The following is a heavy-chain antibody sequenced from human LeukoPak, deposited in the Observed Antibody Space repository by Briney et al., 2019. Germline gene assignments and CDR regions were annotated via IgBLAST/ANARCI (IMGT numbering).Heavy chain of an antibody. CDR1: GFSLSTSGVG. CDR3: AHSRPLRAYYDFWSGYPPSNYYYGMDV. CDR2: IYWNDDK. Sequence: SGPTLVKPTQTLTLTCTFSGFSLSTSGVGVGWIRQPPGKALEWLALIYWNDDKRYSPSLKSRLTITKDTSKNQVVLTMPNMDPVDTATYYCAHSRPLRAYYDFWSGYPPSNYYYGMDVWGQGTTVTVSS. D-gene: IGHD3-3*01. V-gene: IGHV2-5*01. J-gene: IGHJ6*02.